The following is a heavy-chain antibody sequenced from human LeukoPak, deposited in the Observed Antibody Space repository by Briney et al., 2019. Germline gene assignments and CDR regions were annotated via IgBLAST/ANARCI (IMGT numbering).Heavy chain of an antibody. V-gene: IGHV3-48*02. Sequence: PGGSLRLSCAASGFTFSSYSMNWVRQAPGKGLEWVSYISSSSSTIYYADSVKGRFTISRDNAKNSLYLQMNGLRDEDTAVYYCARASTVTTFDYWGQGTLVTVSS. CDR1: GFTFSSYS. CDR2: ISSSSSTI. D-gene: IGHD4-17*01. CDR3: ARASTVTTFDY. J-gene: IGHJ4*02.